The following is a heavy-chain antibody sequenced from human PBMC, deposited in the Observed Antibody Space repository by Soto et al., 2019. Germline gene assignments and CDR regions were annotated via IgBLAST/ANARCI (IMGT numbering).Heavy chain of an antibody. Sequence: PSETLSLTCTVSCGSISSSSYYWGWIRQPPGKGLEWIGSIYYSGSTYYNPSLKSRVTISVDTSKNQFSLKLSSVTAADTAVYYCARRSSSWFVPWGQGTLVTVSS. CDR1: CGSISSSSYY. V-gene: IGHV4-39*01. CDR2: IYYSGST. D-gene: IGHD6-13*01. J-gene: IGHJ5*02. CDR3: ARRSSSWFVP.